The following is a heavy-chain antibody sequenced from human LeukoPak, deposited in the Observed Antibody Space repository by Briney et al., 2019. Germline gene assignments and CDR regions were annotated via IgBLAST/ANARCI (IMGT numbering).Heavy chain of an antibody. CDR3: ATEGLRTGSSPYYFDY. J-gene: IGHJ4*02. CDR2: FDPEDGET. Sequence: SVKVSCKVFGYTLTELFMHWVRQAPGKGLEWMGGFDPEDGETIYAQKFQGRVTMTEDTSTDTAYMELSSLRSEDTAVYYCATEGLRTGSSPYYFDYWGQGTLVTVSS. V-gene: IGHV1-24*01. D-gene: IGHD3/OR15-3a*01. CDR1: GYTLTELF.